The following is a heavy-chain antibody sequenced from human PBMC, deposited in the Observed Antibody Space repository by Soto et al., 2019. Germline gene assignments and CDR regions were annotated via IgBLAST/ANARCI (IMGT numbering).Heavy chain of an antibody. CDR1: GYSFSSYS. D-gene: IGHD5-12*01. J-gene: IGHJ4*02. Sequence: QVQLVQSGPEVKKPGASVKVSCKASGYSFSSYSITWVRQAPGQGLEWMGWISAYSGNTHFAQNFQDRVILTTDTSTNTAYVELRSLKSDDTAIYYCARERGGFDYFDYWGQGTQVTVSS. CDR2: ISAYSGNT. CDR3: ARERGGFDYFDY. V-gene: IGHV1-18*01.